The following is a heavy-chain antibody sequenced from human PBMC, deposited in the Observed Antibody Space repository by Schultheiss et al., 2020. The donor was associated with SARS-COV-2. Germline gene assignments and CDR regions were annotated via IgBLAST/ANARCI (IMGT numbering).Heavy chain of an antibody. Sequence: GGSLRLSCAASGFTFSSYAMHWVRQAPGKGLEWVAVIWYDGSNEYYADSVKGRFTISRDNAKNSLYLQMNSLRAEDTAVYYCARANEVIIYQGGYYYGMDVWGQGTTVTVSS. CDR1: GFTFSSYA. D-gene: IGHD3-3*01. J-gene: IGHJ6*02. V-gene: IGHV3-33*08. CDR2: IWYDGSNE. CDR3: ARANEVIIYQGGYYYGMDV.